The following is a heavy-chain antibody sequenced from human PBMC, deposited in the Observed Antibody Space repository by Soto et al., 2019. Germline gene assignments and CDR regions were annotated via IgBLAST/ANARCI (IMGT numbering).Heavy chain of an antibody. D-gene: IGHD7-27*01. J-gene: IGHJ4*02. Sequence: ASVNGYCKTSGSAFSSYAVHWVSQAPGQRLEWMGLINAGYGNTKSSQKFQDRVTISRYTSASTAYMELTSLRSEDTAVYYCARDTGDGTFDFWGQGTLVTVSS. CDR2: INAGYGNT. CDR1: GSAFSSYA. CDR3: ARDTGDGTFDF. V-gene: IGHV1-3*01.